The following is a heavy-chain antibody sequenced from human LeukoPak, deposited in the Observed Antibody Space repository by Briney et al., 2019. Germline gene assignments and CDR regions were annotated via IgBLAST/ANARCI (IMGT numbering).Heavy chain of an antibody. CDR3: AKDVRRCNGGCT. Sequence: GGSLRLSCAASGFTFSNYAMTWVRQTPGKGLEWVSGIGASGGDTFYADSVKGRFTISRDNSKNTLSLQMNSLRVEDTAMYYCAKDVRRCNGGCTWGQGTLVTVSS. V-gene: IGHV3-23*01. D-gene: IGHD2-15*01. CDR1: GFTFSNYA. CDR2: IGASGGDT. J-gene: IGHJ5*02.